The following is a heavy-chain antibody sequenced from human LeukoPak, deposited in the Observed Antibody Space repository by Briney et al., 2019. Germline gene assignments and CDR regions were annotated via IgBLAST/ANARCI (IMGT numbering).Heavy chain of an antibody. CDR2: IIPILGIA. CDR1: VGTFSSYT. Sequence: GASVKVSCKASVGTFSSYTISWVRQAPGQGLEWMGTIIPILGIANCAQKFQGRVTITADKSTSTAYMELSSLESADTAVYYCARGGLRSPSYYYYYMDVWGKVITVSVSS. CDR3: ARGGLRSPSYYYYYMDV. D-gene: IGHD3-3*01. V-gene: IGHV1-69*02. J-gene: IGHJ6*03.